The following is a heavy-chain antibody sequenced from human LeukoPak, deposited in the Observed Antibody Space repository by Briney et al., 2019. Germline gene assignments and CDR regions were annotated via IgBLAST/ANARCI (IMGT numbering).Heavy chain of an antibody. CDR3: ARLVGAAGYYYGMDV. Sequence: SETLSLTCAVYGGSFSGYYWSLIRQPPGKGLEWIGEINHSGSTNYNPSLKSRVTISVDTSKNQFSLKLSSVTAADTAVYYCARLVGAAGYYYGMDVWGQGTTVTVSS. D-gene: IGHD1-26*01. CDR2: INHSGST. J-gene: IGHJ6*02. V-gene: IGHV4-34*01. CDR1: GGSFSGYY.